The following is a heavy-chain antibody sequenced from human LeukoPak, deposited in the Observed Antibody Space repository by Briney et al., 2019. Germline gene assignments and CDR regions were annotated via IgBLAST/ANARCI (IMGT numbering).Heavy chain of an antibody. V-gene: IGHV4-59*01. CDR3: VSQLGGTTFH. CDR1: GASINTYF. Sequence: SETLSLTCTVSGASINTYFWSWMRQPPGKGLEWIGYVYYNGITNYNPSLKSRVSISLDTSKNQFSLRLNSVTAAETAVYYCVSQLGGTTFHWGQGTLVTVSS. CDR2: VYYNGIT. J-gene: IGHJ4*02. D-gene: IGHD1/OR15-1a*01.